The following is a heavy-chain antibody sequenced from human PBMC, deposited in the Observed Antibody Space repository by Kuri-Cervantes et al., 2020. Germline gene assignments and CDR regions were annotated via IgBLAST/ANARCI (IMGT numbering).Heavy chain of an antibody. CDR2: VKSKTDGGTT. J-gene: IGHJ4*02. V-gene: IGHV3-15*01. D-gene: IGHD2-2*01. CDR3: TTERMGYCSSTSCYALLYSPY. CDR1: GFTFSNAW. Sequence: GESLKISCAASGFTFSNAWMTWVRQAPGKGLEWVGRVKSKTDGGTTDDAAPVKGRFTISRDDSKNTLYLQMNSLKTEDTAVYYCTTERMGYCSSTSCYALLYSPYWGQGTLVTVSS.